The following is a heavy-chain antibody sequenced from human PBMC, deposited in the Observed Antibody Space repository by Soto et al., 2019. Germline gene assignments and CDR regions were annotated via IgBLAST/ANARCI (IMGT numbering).Heavy chain of an antibody. D-gene: IGHD2-15*01. CDR1: GYTFTSYG. CDR3: ARVYCSGGGCYSIDY. V-gene: IGHV1-18*01. Sequence: ASVKVSCKASGYTFTSYGISWVRQAPGQGLEWMGWISAYNGNTNYAQKLQGRVTITRDTSASTAYMELSSLRSEDTAVYYCARVYCSGGGCYSIDYWGQGTLVTVSS. J-gene: IGHJ4*02. CDR2: ISAYNGNT.